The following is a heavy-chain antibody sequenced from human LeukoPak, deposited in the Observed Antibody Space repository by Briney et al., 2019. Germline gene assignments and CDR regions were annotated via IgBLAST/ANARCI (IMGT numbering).Heavy chain of an antibody. Sequence: SETLSLTCGVSGGSISSTNWWSWVRQPPGQRLEWIGEISLTGETNYNPSLNGRVTMSLDESRNQLSLDLTSLTAADTAIYYCSRESGAFCPFGYWGQGTLVIVPP. J-gene: IGHJ4*02. D-gene: IGHD1-26*01. CDR2: ISLTGET. CDR1: GGSISSTNW. CDR3: SRESGAFCPFGY. V-gene: IGHV4-4*02.